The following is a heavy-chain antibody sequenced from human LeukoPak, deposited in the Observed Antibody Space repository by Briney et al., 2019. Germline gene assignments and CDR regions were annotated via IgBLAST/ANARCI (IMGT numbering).Heavy chain of an antibody. V-gene: IGHV4-39*01. CDR1: GGSISSSSYH. CDR2: IYYSGST. J-gene: IGHJ6*03. Sequence: SETLSLTCTVSGGSISSSSYHWGCIRQPPGKGLEWIGTIYYSGSTYHNPSLKSRVTISVDTSKNQFSLKLSSATAADTAVYYCARLEVVPAALTYYYYYYMDVWGKGTTVTVSS. CDR3: ARLEVVPAALTYYYYYYMDV. D-gene: IGHD2-2*01.